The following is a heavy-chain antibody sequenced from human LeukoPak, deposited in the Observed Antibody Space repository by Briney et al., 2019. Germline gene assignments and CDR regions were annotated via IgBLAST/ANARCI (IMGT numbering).Heavy chain of an antibody. CDR1: GGSISSGDYS. CDR2: IYYSGST. V-gene: IGHV4-30-4*01. D-gene: IGHD7-27*01. Sequence: SETLSLTCTVSGGSISSGDYSWSWIRQPPGKGLEWIGYIYYSGSTYYNPSLKSRVTISVDTSKNQFSLKLSSVTAADTAVYYCARVLGTGGLVDYWGQGALVTVSS. CDR3: ARVLGTGGLVDY. J-gene: IGHJ4*02.